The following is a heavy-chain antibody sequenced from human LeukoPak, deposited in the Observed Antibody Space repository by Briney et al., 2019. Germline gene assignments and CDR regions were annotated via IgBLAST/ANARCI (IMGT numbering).Heavy chain of an antibody. Sequence: GGSLRLSCSASGFIFSSYAMHWVRQAPGKGLKYVSAISSNGGSKYYADSVKGRFTISRDNSKNMLYLQMSSLRVEDTAVYYCVRGCSSTSCYGVSGYWGQGTLVTVSS. V-gene: IGHV3-64D*06. CDR2: ISSNGGSK. J-gene: IGHJ4*02. D-gene: IGHD2-2*01. CDR1: GFIFSSYA. CDR3: VRGCSSTSCYGVSGY.